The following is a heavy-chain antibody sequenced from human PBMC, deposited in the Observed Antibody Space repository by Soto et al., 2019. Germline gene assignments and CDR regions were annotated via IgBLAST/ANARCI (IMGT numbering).Heavy chain of an antibody. CDR2: IVPIFGTA. Sequence: VQLVQSGAEVKKPRSSVKVSCKASGGTFSSYAISWVRQAPGTGLEWMRGIVPIFGTANYAQKFQGGVTIPGDESTGTADRGLSGRGSEGTAVYYGASTIGIAAGLGLEDFDYWGQGARFTVSS. J-gene: IGHJ4*02. CDR1: GGTFSSYA. D-gene: IGHD6-13*01. CDR3: ASTIGIAAGLGLEDFDY. V-gene: IGHV1-69*01.